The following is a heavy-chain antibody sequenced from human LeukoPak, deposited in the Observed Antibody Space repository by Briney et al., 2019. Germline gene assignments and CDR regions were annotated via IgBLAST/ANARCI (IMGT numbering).Heavy chain of an antibody. Sequence: PGGSLRLSCAASGFTFSSYGMHWVRQAPGKGLEWVAFIRYDGSNKYYADSVKGRFTISRDNAKNSLYLQMNSLRAEDTAVYYCAKDSLPLVAAAALVYWGQGTLVTVSS. CDR3: AKDSLPLVAAAALVY. V-gene: IGHV3-30*02. D-gene: IGHD6-13*01. J-gene: IGHJ4*02. CDR2: IRYDGSNK. CDR1: GFTFSSYG.